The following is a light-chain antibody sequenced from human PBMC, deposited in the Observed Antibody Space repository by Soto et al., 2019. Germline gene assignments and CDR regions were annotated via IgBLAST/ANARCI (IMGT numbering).Light chain of an antibody. J-gene: IGLJ2*01. CDR2: EGS. Sequence: QSALTQPASVSGSPGQSITISCTGTSSDVGSYNLVSWYQQHPGKAPKLMIYEGSKRPSGVSNRFSGSKSGNTATQTITWLQAEDEAYYYCCSYAGSRVFGGWTKVTV. CDR1: SSDVGSYNL. CDR3: CSYAGSRV. V-gene: IGLV2-23*01.